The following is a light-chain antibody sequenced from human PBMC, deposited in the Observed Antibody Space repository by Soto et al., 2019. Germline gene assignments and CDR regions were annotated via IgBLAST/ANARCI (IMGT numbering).Light chain of an antibody. Sequence: QSVLTQAPSASGTPGQRVTISCSGSNPNIGTNHVNWYQQLPGAAPKVIIYSNDQRPSGVPDRFSGAKSGTSASLVISGLQSEDEAEYCCAAWDDSLNSWVFGGGTKLTVL. V-gene: IGLV1-44*01. J-gene: IGLJ3*02. CDR3: AAWDDSLNSWV. CDR2: SND. CDR1: NPNIGTNH.